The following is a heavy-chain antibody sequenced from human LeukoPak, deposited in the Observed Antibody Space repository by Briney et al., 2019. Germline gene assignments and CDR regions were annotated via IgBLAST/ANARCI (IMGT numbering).Heavy chain of an antibody. D-gene: IGHD6-13*01. CDR3: AGLGYSSSWYFGY. J-gene: IGHJ4*02. CDR1: GGSISSYY. Sequence: SETLSLTCTVSGGSISSYYWSWIRQPPGKGLEWIGYIYYSGSTNYNPSLKSRVTISVDTSKNQFSLKLSSVTAADTAVYYCAGLGYSSSWYFGYWGQGTLVTVSS. V-gene: IGHV4-59*08. CDR2: IYYSGST.